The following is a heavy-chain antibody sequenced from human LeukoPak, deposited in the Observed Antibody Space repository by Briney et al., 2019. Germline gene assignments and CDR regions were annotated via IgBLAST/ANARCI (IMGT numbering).Heavy chain of an antibody. J-gene: IGHJ6*03. CDR2: IYTSGST. CDR3: ARDSAVRGIQPYYYYYYYMDV. Sequence: SETLSLTCNVSGGSIRGYYWSWIRQPAGKGLEWIGRIYTSGSTNYNPSLKSRVTISVDTSKNQFSLKLSSVTAADTAVYYCARDSAVRGIQPYYYYYYYMDVWGKGTTVTISS. V-gene: IGHV4-4*07. D-gene: IGHD5-18*01. CDR1: GGSIRGYY.